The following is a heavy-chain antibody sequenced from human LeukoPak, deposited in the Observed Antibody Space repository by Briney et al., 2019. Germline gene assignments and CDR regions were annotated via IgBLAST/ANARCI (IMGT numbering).Heavy chain of an antibody. CDR2: IYYSGST. V-gene: IGHV4-31*03. CDR3: ARTLSGSYGTEYFQH. CDR1: GGSISSGGYY. D-gene: IGHD1-26*01. Sequence: ASQTLSLTCTVSGGSISSGGYYWSWIRQHPGKGLEWIGYIYYSGSTYYNPSLKSRVTISVDTSKNQFSLKLSSVTAADTAVYYCARTLSGSYGTEYFQHWGQGTLVTVSS. J-gene: IGHJ1*01.